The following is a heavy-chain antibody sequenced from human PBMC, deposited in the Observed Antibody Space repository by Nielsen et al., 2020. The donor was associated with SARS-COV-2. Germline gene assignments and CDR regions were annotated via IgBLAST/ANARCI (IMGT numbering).Heavy chain of an antibody. V-gene: IGHV3-9*01. CDR3: ATGGGDYGDYNYFDL. D-gene: IGHD4-17*01. J-gene: IGHJ2*01. Sequence: SLKISCAASGFTFSSDGMHWVRQAPGKGLEWVSGISWNSGSIGYADSVKGRFTISRDNAKNSLYLQMNSLRAEDTALYYCATGGGDYGDYNYFDLWGRGTLVTVSS. CDR2: ISWNSGSI. CDR1: GFTFSSDG.